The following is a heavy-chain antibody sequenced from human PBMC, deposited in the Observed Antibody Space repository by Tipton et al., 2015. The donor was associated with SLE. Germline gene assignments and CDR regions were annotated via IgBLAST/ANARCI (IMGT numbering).Heavy chain of an antibody. D-gene: IGHD5-18*01. CDR3: ARGWMDAAGY. Sequence: QVQLVQSGAEVKPSETLSLTCSVSGGSISGYYWSWIRRSAGKGLEWIGYISYSGSTKYNPSLKSRVSMSLDTSKNQFSLKLTSVTAADTAVYYCARGWMDAAGYWGQGTLVTVSS. CDR2: ISYSGST. CDR1: GGSISGYY. J-gene: IGHJ4*02. V-gene: IGHV4-59*01.